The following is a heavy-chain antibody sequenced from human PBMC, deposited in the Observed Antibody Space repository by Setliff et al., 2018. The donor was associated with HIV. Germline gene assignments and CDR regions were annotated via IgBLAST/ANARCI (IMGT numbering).Heavy chain of an antibody. D-gene: IGHD4-17*01. Sequence: SETLSLTCTVSGYSISSSTYYWGWIRQPPGRGLEWIGSIFYTGFTYYSPSLESRVTMSVDTSKNQFSLKLSSVTAADTAVYYCARGGYGGNFDAFDIWGQGTMVTVSS. J-gene: IGHJ3*02. V-gene: IGHV4-39*07. CDR2: IFYTGFT. CDR3: ARGGYGGNFDAFDI. CDR1: GYSISSSTYY.